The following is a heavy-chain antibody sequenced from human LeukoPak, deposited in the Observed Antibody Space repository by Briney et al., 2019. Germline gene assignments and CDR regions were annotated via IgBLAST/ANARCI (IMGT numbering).Heavy chain of an antibody. CDR1: GGSISSSSYY. Sequence: SETLSLTCSVSGGSISSSSYYWGWIRQPPGKGLEWIGIIYYSGSTYYNPSLKSRLTISVDTCKNEFSLKLNSVTATDTAVYYCARRGYCSSTSCYEYWFDPWGQGTLVTVSS. J-gene: IGHJ5*02. V-gene: IGHV4-39*01. D-gene: IGHD2-2*01. CDR3: ARRGYCSSTSCYEYWFDP. CDR2: IYYSGST.